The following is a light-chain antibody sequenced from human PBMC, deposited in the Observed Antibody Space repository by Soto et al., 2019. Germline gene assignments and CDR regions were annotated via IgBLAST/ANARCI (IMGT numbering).Light chain of an antibody. CDR3: LQHNSYPRT. J-gene: IGKJ1*01. CDR2: GAS. V-gene: IGKV3-20*01. Sequence: PDTLSLSPGERATLSCRASQTVSSNYLAWYQQKSGQAPRLLIYGASNRATGIPDRFSGSGSGTEFTLTISSLQPEDFATYYCLQHNSYPRTFGQGTKV. CDR1: QTVSSNY.